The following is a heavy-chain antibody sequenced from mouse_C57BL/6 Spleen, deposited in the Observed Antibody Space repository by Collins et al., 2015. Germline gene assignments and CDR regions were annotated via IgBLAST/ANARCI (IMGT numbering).Heavy chain of an antibody. V-gene: IGHV1-55*01. J-gene: IGHJ1*03. D-gene: IGHD1-1*01. CDR2: IYPGSGST. CDR3: ARWGPHYYGSSYWYFDV. Sequence: GQGLGWIGEIYPGSGSTNYNEKFKSKATLTVDTSSSTAYMQLSSLTSEDSAVYYCARWGPHYYGSSYWYFDVWGTGTTVTVSS.